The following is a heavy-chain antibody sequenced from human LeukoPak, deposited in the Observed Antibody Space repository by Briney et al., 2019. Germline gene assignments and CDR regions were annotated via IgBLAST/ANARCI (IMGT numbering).Heavy chain of an antibody. V-gene: IGHV4-59*01. J-gene: IGHJ4*02. D-gene: IGHD3-3*01. Sequence: PSETLSLTCTVSGGSISSYYWSWIRQPPGKGLEWIGYIYYSGSTNYNPSLKSRVTISVDTSKNQFSLKLSSVTAADTAVYYCASASLRRALAFDYWGQGTLVTVSS. CDR1: GGSISSYY. CDR3: ASASLRRALAFDY. CDR2: IYYSGST.